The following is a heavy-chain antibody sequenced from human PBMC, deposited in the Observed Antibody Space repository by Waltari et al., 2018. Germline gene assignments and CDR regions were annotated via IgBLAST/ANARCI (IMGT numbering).Heavy chain of an antibody. Sequence: QVQLVESGGGVVQPGRSLRLSCAASGFTFSSYGMHWVRQAPGKGLEWVAVIWYDGSNKYYADSVKGRFTISRDNSKNTLYLQMNSLRAEDTAVYYCARVLFPMVRGVLGYWGQGTLVTVSS. CDR1: GFTFSSYG. CDR3: ARVLFPMVRGVLGY. V-gene: IGHV3-33*01. CDR2: IWYDGSNK. J-gene: IGHJ4*02. D-gene: IGHD3-10*01.